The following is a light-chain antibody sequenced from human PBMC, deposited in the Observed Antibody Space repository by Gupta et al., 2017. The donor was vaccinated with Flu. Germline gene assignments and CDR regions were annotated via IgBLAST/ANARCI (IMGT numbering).Light chain of an antibody. CDR1: QSISNW. Sequence: DIKMTQSPSTLSASVGDRVTITCRASQSISNWLAWYQQKPGKAPKLLIYKASSLESGVPSRFSGSGSGTEFTLTISSLQPDDSATYYCQKYNSYTFGQGTKLEIK. CDR3: QKYNSYT. V-gene: IGKV1-5*03. CDR2: KAS. J-gene: IGKJ2*01.